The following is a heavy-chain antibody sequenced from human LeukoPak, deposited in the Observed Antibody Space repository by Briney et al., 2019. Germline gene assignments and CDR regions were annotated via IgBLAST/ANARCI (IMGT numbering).Heavy chain of an antibody. D-gene: IGHD5-24*01. Sequence: ASVKVSCEASGGTFSSYAISWVRQAPGQGLEWMGGIIPIFGTANYAQKFQGRVTITADKSTSTAYMELSSLRSEDTAVYYCARDHAGMARTGAFDIWGQGTMVTVSS. CDR1: GGTFSSYA. V-gene: IGHV1-69*06. J-gene: IGHJ3*02. CDR3: ARDHAGMARTGAFDI. CDR2: IIPIFGTA.